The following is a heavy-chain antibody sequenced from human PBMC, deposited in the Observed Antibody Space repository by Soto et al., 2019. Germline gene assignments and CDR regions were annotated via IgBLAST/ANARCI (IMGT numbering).Heavy chain of an antibody. V-gene: IGHV3-23*01. J-gene: IGHJ4*02. D-gene: IGHD3-10*01. CDR3: AKDDYFTLWFGELSFSSPDY. CDR2: VSGSGGST. CDR1: GFTFSSYA. Sequence: EVQLLESGGGLVQPGGSLRLSCAASGFTFSSYAMSWVRQAPGKGLEWVSAVSGSGGSTYYADSVKGRFTISRDNSKNTLYLQMNSLRAEDTAVYYCAKDDYFTLWFGELSFSSPDYWGQGTLVTVSS.